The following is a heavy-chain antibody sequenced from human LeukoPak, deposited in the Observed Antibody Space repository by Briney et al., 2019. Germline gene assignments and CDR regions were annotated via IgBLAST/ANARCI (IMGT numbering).Heavy chain of an antibody. J-gene: IGHJ4*02. V-gene: IGHV4-61*02. CDR3: ARALSYDILTGYSLYYFDY. D-gene: IGHD3-9*01. CDR2: IYTSGST. CDR1: GGSISRGSYY. Sequence: SETLSLTCTVSGGSISRGSYYWSWIRQPAGKGLEWIGRIYTSGSTNYNPSLKSRVTISVDTSKNQFSLKLSSVTAADTAVYYCARALSYDILTGYSLYYFDYWGQGTLVTVSS.